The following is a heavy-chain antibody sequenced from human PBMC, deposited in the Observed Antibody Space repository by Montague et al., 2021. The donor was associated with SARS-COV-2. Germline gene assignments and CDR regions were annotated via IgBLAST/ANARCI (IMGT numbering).Heavy chain of an antibody. Sequence: CAISGDSVSGHIAASKWLRQSPSTGLQWVGRTYYRSKWYNDYAVSVRSRITISPDTSKNQFSLQLNSVTPEDTAVYYCTQERGPGRTTWHYFDYWGQGTLVTVSS. CDR2: TYYRSKWYN. J-gene: IGHJ4*02. CDR3: TQERGPGRTTWHYFDY. V-gene: IGHV6-1*01. CDR1: GDSVSGHIAA. D-gene: IGHD1-14*01.